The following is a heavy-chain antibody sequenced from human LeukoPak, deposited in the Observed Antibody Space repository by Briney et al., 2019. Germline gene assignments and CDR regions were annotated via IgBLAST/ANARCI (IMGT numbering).Heavy chain of an antibody. Sequence: PGGSLRLSCAASGFTFSSYAMSWVRQAPGKGLEWVSAISGSGGSTYYADSVKGRFTISRDNSKNTLYLQMNSLRAEDTAVYYCAKDPYCSSTSCQGWYFDLWGRGTLVTVSS. D-gene: IGHD2-2*01. V-gene: IGHV3-23*01. CDR3: AKDPYCSSTSCQGWYFDL. CDR2: ISGSGGST. J-gene: IGHJ2*01. CDR1: GFTFSSYA.